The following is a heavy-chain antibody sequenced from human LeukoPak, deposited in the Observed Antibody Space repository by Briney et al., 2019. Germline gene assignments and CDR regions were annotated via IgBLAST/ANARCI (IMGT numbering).Heavy chain of an antibody. J-gene: IGHJ4*02. D-gene: IGHD2-2*01. CDR3: ARGSTAAANFDY. Sequence: GGSLRLSCAASGFTFSSYSMNWVPQAPGKGGGWGSSISSSSSYIYYADSVKGRFTISRDTAKTSLYLHMNSLGDEDTTWYSFARGSTAAANFDYWGQGTLVTVSS. V-gene: IGHV3-21*01. CDR2: ISSSSSYI. CDR1: GFTFSSYS.